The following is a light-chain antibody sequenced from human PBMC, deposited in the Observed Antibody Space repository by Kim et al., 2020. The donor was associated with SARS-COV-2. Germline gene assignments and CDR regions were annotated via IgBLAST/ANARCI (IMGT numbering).Light chain of an antibody. Sequence: QSVLTQPPSASGTLGQRVTISCSGSSSNIGANHVYWYQQLPGTAPKVLIYRNSHRPSGVPDRFSGSKSGTSASLAISGRRPEDEADYHCATWDDSLSGQVFGGGTKLTVL. CDR1: SSNIGANH. CDR3: ATWDDSLSGQV. J-gene: IGLJ3*02. CDR2: RNS. V-gene: IGLV1-47*01.